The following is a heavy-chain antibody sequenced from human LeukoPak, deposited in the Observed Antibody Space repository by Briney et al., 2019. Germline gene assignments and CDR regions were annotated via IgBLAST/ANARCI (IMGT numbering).Heavy chain of an antibody. J-gene: IGHJ4*02. V-gene: IGHV3-48*03. CDR1: GFTFSSYE. Sequence: PGGSLRLSCAASGFTFSSYEMNWVRQAPGKGLEWVSYISSSGSTIYYADSVKGRFTISRDNAKNSLYLQMNSLRAEDTAVYYCASDPAPYYYDSSGYYRDYWGQGTLVTVSS. D-gene: IGHD3-22*01. CDR3: ASDPAPYYYDSSGYYRDY. CDR2: ISSSGSTI.